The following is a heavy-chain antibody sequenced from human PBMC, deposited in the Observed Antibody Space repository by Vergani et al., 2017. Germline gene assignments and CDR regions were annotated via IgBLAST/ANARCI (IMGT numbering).Heavy chain of an antibody. CDR3: AKVSLIVGAAFDY. Sequence: EVQLLESGGGLVQPGGSLRLSCAASGFTFSSYAMSWVRQALGKGLEWVSAISGSGGSTYYADSVKGRFTISRDNSKNTLYLQMNSLRAEDTAVYYCAKVSLIVGAAFDYWGQGTLVTVSS. CDR1: GFTFSSYA. D-gene: IGHD1-26*01. V-gene: IGHV3-23*01. J-gene: IGHJ4*02. CDR2: ISGSGGST.